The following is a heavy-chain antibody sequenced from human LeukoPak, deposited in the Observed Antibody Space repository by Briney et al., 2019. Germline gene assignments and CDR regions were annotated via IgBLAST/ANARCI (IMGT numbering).Heavy chain of an antibody. Sequence: GESLKISCKGSGYRFTSYWIGWVRQMPGKGLEWMGIIYPGDSDTRYSPSFRGQVTISADKSISTAYLQWSSLKASDTAMYYCARHEALIAAREADYYGMDVWGQGTTVTVSS. CDR1: GYRFTSYW. CDR3: ARHEALIAAREADYYGMDV. CDR2: IYPGDSDT. J-gene: IGHJ6*02. D-gene: IGHD6-6*01. V-gene: IGHV5-51*01.